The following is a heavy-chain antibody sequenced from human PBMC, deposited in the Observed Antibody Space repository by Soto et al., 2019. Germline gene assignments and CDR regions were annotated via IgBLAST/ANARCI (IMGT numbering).Heavy chain of an antibody. CDR1: GYTFTSYD. CDR3: ARRRREGCSSTGCLLTPYYYYMDV. CDR2: MNPNSGNT. J-gene: IGHJ6*03. Sequence: QVQLVQSGAEVKKPGASVKVSCKSSGYTFTSYDINWVRQATGQGLEWMGWMNPNSGNTGYAQKFHGRVTMTRNTSISTAYMELSSLRSEDTAVYYCARRRREGCSSTGCLLTPYYYYMDVWGKGTTVTVSS. V-gene: IGHV1-8*01. D-gene: IGHD2-2*01.